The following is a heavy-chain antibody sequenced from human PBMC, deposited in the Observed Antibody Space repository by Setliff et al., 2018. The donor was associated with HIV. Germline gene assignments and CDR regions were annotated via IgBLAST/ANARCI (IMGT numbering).Heavy chain of an antibody. CDR2: ISSSGGTI. Sequence: GGSLRLSCAASGFTFSSYEMNWVRQAPGKGLEWVSYISSSGGTIYYTDSVKGRFTISRDNSKNTLYLQMNSLRAEDTAVYYCARDERFLAWCDAFDMWGQGTMVTVSS. CDR1: GFTFSSYE. CDR3: ARDERFLAWCDAFDM. J-gene: IGHJ3*02. V-gene: IGHV3-48*03. D-gene: IGHD3-3*01.